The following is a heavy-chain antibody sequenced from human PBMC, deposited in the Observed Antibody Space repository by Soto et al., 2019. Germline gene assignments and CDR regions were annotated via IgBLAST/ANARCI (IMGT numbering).Heavy chain of an antibody. J-gene: IGHJ5*02. CDR2: IYHSGST. CDR3: ASKDYGDYGWFDP. CDR1: GGSISSSKW. D-gene: IGHD4-17*01. Sequence: QVQLQESGPGLMKPSGTLSLICDVSGGSISSSKWWSWVRQPPGKGLEWIGEIYHSGSTNYNPSLKSRVTISGDKSKNQFSLKLNSGTAADTAVYYCASKDYGDYGWFDPWGQGTLVTVSS. V-gene: IGHV4-4*02.